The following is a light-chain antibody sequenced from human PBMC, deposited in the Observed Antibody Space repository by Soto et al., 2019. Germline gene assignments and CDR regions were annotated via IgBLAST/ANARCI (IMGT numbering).Light chain of an antibody. J-gene: IGKJ1*01. V-gene: IGKV1-17*01. CDR3: LQHNSYPPRT. CDR2: AAS. CDR1: QGIRND. Sequence: DIQMTQSPSSLSASVGDRVTITCRASQGIRNDLGWYQQKPGKAPKRLIYAASSLQSGVPSRFSGSGSGPEFSLSVSSLQPEDFATDYCLQHNSYPPRTFGQGTKVEIK.